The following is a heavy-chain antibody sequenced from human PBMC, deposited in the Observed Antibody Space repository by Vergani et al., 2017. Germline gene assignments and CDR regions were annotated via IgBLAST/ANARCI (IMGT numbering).Heavy chain of an antibody. CDR2: IYYRGST. V-gene: IGHV4-39*01. Sequence: QLQLQESGPGLVKPSETLSLTCTVSGGSISSSSYYWGWIRQPPGKGLEWIGSIYYRGSTYYNPSLKSRVTISVDTSKNQFSLKLSSVPAADTAVYYCARHGDPISSGWYRGPFFDYWGQGTLVTVSS. D-gene: IGHD6-19*01. J-gene: IGHJ4*02. CDR3: ARHGDPISSGWYRGPFFDY. CDR1: GGSISSSSYY.